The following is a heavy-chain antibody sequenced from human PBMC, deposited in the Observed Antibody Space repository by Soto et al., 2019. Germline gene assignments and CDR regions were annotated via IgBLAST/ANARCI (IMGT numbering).Heavy chain of an antibody. D-gene: IGHD3-9*01. J-gene: IGHJ6*02. CDR2: ISNSDGST. V-gene: IGHV3-23*01. Sequence: AGSLSLSFAASGFTFSSYGMSWVRQAPGKGLEWVSAISNSDGSTYYADSVKGRFTISRDNSKNTLYLQMNSLRAGDTALYYGARDSPVLTVWGQGVTVTVSS. CDR1: GFTFSSYG. CDR3: ARDSPVLTV.